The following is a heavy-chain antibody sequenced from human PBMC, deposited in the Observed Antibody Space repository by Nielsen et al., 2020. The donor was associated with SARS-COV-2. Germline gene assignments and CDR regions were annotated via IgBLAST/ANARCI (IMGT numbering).Heavy chain of an antibody. V-gene: IGHV1-2*05. Sequence: ASVKVSCKASGYTFTGYYMHWVRQAPGQGLEWMGRINPNSGGTNYAQKFQGRVTMTRDTSISTAYMELSRLRSDDTVVYYRAREYCSSTSCLNYFDYWGQGTLVTVSS. CDR1: GYTFTGYY. CDR2: INPNSGGT. CDR3: AREYCSSTSCLNYFDY. J-gene: IGHJ4*02. D-gene: IGHD2-2*01.